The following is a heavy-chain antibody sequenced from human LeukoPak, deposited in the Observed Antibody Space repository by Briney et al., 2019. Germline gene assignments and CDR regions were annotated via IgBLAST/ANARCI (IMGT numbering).Heavy chain of an antibody. J-gene: IGHJ5*02. Sequence: ASVKVSCKASGYTFTAYYMHTVRQAPGQGLEWMGWINPNSGGTDYAQKFQGRVTMTRDTSISTVYMELSRLRSDDTAVYYCARYGGGYQLLYWFDPWGQETLVTVSS. CDR1: GYTFTAYY. CDR2: INPNSGGT. D-gene: IGHD2-2*01. V-gene: IGHV1-2*02. CDR3: ARYGGGYQLLYWFDP.